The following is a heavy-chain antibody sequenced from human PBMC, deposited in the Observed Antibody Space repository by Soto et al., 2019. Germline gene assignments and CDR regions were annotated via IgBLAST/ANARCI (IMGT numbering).Heavy chain of an antibody. CDR1: GFTFSSYA. V-gene: IGHV3-30-3*01. CDR3: ARAPLLWFGEFDY. J-gene: IGHJ4*02. Sequence: GGSLRLSCAASGFTFSSYAMHWVRQAPGKGLEWVAVISYDGSNKYYADSVKGRFTISRDNSKNTLYLQMNSLRAEDTAVYYCARAPLLWFGEFDYWGQGTLVTVSS. CDR2: ISYDGSNK. D-gene: IGHD3-10*01.